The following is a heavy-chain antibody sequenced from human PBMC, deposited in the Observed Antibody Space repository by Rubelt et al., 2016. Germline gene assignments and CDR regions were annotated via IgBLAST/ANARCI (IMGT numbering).Heavy chain of an antibody. CDR1: GGTFSSYA. V-gene: IGHV1-69*01. CDR2: IIPIFGTA. Sequence: GGTFSSYAISWVRQAPGQGLEWMGGIIPIFGTANYAQKFQGRVTITADESTSTAYMELSSLRSEDTAVYYCARNAYGDYVGYYGMDVWGQGTTVTVS. CDR3: ARNAYGDYVGYYGMDV. J-gene: IGHJ6*02. D-gene: IGHD4-17*01.